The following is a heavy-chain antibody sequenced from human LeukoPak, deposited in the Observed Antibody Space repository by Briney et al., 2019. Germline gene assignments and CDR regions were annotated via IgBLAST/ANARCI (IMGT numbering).Heavy chain of an antibody. CDR3: ASTSIIRGFDHDQYF. CDR2: IHDDGAT. V-gene: IGHV3-53*01. D-gene: IGHD3-10*01. J-gene: IGHJ4*02. Sequence: QPGGSLRLSCAASGFTVSTSYMSWVRQAPGKGLEWVSVIHDDGATYYADSVKGRFTISRDTSKNTLYLQMNSLRAEDTALYFCASTSIIRGFDHDQYFWGQGTLVTVSS. CDR1: GFTVSTSY.